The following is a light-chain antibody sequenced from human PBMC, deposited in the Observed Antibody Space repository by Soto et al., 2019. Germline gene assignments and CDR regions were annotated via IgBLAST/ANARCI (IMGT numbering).Light chain of an antibody. CDR2: EDN. J-gene: IGLJ3*02. CDR1: SGRIASNY. CDR3: QSYDSRNVV. V-gene: IGLV6-57*04. Sequence: NFMLTQPHSVSESPGKTVTISCTRSSGRIASNYVQWYQQRPGSAPTTVIYEDNQRPSGVPDRFSGSIDMSSNSASLTISGLKTEDEADYYCQSYDSRNVVFGGGTKLTVL.